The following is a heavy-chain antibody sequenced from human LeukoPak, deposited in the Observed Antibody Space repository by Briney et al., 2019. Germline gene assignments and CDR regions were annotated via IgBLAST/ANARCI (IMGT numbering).Heavy chain of an antibody. CDR3: ARAKERFLDLSYYYYMDV. CDR1: GGTFSSYA. J-gene: IGHJ6*03. Sequence: ASVKVSCKASGGTFSSYAISWVRQAPGQGLEWMGGIIPIFGTANYAQKFQGRVTITADESTSTAYMELSSLRSEDTAVYYCARAKERFLDLSYYYYMDVWGKGTTVTVSS. CDR2: IIPIFGTA. V-gene: IGHV1-69*01. D-gene: IGHD3-3*01.